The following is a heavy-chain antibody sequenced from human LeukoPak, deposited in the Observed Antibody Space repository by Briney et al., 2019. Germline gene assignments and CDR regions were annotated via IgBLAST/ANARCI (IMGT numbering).Heavy chain of an antibody. Sequence: GGSLRLSCAVSGITLSNYGMTWVRQAPGKGLEWVAGISDTGGRTNYADSVKGRFTISRDNPKNTLYLQMNSLRAEDTAVYFCAKRGVVIRVILVGFHKEAYYFDSWGQGTLVTVSS. J-gene: IGHJ4*02. V-gene: IGHV3-23*01. D-gene: IGHD3-22*01. CDR3: AKRGVVIRVILVGFHKEAYYFDS. CDR1: GITLSNYG. CDR2: ISDTGGRT.